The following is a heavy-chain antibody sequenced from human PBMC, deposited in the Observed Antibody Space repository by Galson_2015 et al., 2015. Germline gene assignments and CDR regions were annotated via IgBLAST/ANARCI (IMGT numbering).Heavy chain of an antibody. CDR3: AREFRWELQSGTFDI. J-gene: IGHJ3*02. CDR2: ISYDGSNK. V-gene: IGHV3-30*04. CDR1: GFTFTNYA. Sequence: SLRLSCAASGFTFTNYAIHWVRQAPGKGLEWVAGISYDGSNKYHADSVKGRFTISRDNPRKTLYLQMSSLRTEDTAVYYCAREFRWELQSGTFDIWGQGTIVTVSS. D-gene: IGHD1-26*01.